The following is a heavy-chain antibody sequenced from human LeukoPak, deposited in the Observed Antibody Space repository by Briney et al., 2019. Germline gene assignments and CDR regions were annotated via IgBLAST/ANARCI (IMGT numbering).Heavy chain of an antibody. CDR3: ARDRQWLVDH. CDR2: VYVTGST. D-gene: IGHD6-19*01. Sequence: IRQPAGKGLEWIGRVYVTGSTNLNPALQSRVTMSVDTSKNQFSLKLTSVTAADTAVYYCARDRQWLVDHWGQGTLVTVSS. V-gene: IGHV4-4*07. J-gene: IGHJ5*02.